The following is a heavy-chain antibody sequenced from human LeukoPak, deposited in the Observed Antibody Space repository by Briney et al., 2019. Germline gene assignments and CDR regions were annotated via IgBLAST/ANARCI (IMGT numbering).Heavy chain of an antibody. Sequence: SETLSLTCTVSGGSSSSSSYYWGWIRQPPGRGLEWIGSIYYSGSTYYNPSLKSRVTISVDTSKNQFPLKLSSVTAADTAVYYCARPFRKYSWFDPWGQGTLVTVSS. CDR2: IYYSGST. J-gene: IGHJ5*02. V-gene: IGHV4-39*01. CDR1: GGSSSSSSYY. CDR3: ARPFRKYSWFDP.